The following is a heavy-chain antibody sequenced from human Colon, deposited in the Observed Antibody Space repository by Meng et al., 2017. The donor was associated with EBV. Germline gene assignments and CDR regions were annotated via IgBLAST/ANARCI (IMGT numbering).Heavy chain of an antibody. CDR3: ARGGYYSFDY. D-gene: IGHD5-18*01. CDR1: GGSISSVYW. J-gene: IGHJ4*02. CDR2: IYHSGST. Sequence: QAQLQGSGPGLVKPSETLSLPCAGSGGSISSVYWWTWVRQSPGKGLEWIGEIYHSGSTNYNPSLKSRVTISVDKSKNQFSLKLTSVTAADTAVYYCARGGYYSFDYWGQRTLVTVSS. V-gene: IGHV4-4*02.